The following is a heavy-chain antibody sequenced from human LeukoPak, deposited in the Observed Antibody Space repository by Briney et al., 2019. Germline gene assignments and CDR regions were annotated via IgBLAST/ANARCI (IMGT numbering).Heavy chain of an antibody. CDR3: AGAWRSGYYGY. CDR2: IYHSGST. D-gene: IGHD3-3*01. Sequence: SETLSLTCAVSGGSISSSNWWSWVRQPPGKGLEWIGEIYHSGSTNYNPSLKSRVTTSVDKSKNQFSLKLSSVTAADTAVYYCAGAWRSGYYGYWGQGTLVTVSS. CDR1: GGSISSSNW. J-gene: IGHJ4*02. V-gene: IGHV4-4*02.